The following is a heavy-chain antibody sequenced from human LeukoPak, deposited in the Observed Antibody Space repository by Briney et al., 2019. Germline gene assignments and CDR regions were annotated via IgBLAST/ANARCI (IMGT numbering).Heavy chain of an antibody. D-gene: IGHD2-21*01. CDR3: ARGSSTETYSAEYFQH. CDR1: GGSISSSSYY. CDR2: ISYDAETL. Sequence: LSLTCTVSGGSISSSSYYWGWIRQAPGKGLEWIAYISYDAETLSYADSVKGRFTISSDNTKNSLYLQMNSLRAEDTALYYCARGSSTETYSAEYFQHWGQGSLVSVSS. V-gene: IGHV3-11*01. J-gene: IGHJ1*01.